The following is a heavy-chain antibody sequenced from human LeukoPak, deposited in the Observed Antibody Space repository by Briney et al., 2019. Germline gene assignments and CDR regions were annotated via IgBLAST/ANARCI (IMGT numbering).Heavy chain of an antibody. J-gene: IGHJ6*03. D-gene: IGHD6-19*01. V-gene: IGHV1-8*01. CDR2: MNPNSGNK. CDR1: GYSFTNFD. CDR3: TRGPQWRGDYYYMDV. Sequence: ASVKVSCKASGYSFTNFDINWVRQATGQGLEWMGWMNPNSGNKGYAQKFQGRVTMTMNTSITTAYMELSSLRSEDTAVYYCTRGPQWRGDYYYMDVWGRGTTVTVSS.